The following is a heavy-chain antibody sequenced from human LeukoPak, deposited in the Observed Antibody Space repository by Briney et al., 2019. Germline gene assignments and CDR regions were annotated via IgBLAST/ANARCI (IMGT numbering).Heavy chain of an antibody. CDR3: ARVRGNYFDF. J-gene: IGHJ4*02. D-gene: IGHD6-13*01. Sequence: PSETLSLTCTVSGGSISSYYWSWIRQPPGKGLEWIGYISYSGTTNYNPSLKSRVTISVAPSKNQFSLKLRSVTAPDTAVYYCARVRGNYFDFGGRGTLVTVSS. V-gene: IGHV4-59*01. CDR1: GGSISSYY. CDR2: ISYSGTT.